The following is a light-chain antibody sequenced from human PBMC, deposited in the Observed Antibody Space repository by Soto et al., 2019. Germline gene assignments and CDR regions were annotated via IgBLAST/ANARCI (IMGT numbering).Light chain of an antibody. J-gene: IGLJ1*01. V-gene: IGLV2-8*01. Sequence: QSALTQPPSASGSPGQSVTISCTGTSSDVGAYNYVSWYQQLPGKAPKLIIYEVSKRPSGVPDLFSGSKSGNTASLTVSGLQAEDEADYYCTSYAGTYSFIYVFGTGTKVTVL. CDR2: EVS. CDR3: TSYAGTYSFIYV. CDR1: SSDVGAYNY.